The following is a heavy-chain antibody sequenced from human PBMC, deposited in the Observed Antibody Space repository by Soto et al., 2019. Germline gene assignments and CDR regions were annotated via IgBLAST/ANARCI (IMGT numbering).Heavy chain of an antibody. V-gene: IGHV4-38-2*01. CDR2: INHSENT. CDR3: GRSGDDYGSDIDY. Sequence: SETLSLTCGVSGYSISSGYYGAWIRQPPGKGLEWIGSINHSENTYYNPSLKSRVTISVDTSKNQFSLRLSSVTAADTAVYYCGRSGDDYGSDIDYWGQGTLVTVSS. J-gene: IGHJ4*02. CDR1: GYSISSGYY. D-gene: IGHD4-17*01.